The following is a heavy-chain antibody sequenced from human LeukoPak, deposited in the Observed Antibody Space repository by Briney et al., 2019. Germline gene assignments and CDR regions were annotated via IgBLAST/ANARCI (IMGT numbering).Heavy chain of an antibody. Sequence: ASVKVSCKVSGYTLTELSMHWVRQAPGKGLEWMGGFDPEDGETIYAQKFQGRVTMTEDTSTDTAYMELSSLRSEDTAVYYRATVSSAGSYLDRFDYWGQGTLVTVSS. J-gene: IGHJ4*02. V-gene: IGHV1-24*01. CDR3: ATVSSAGSYLDRFDY. CDR2: FDPEDGET. CDR1: GYTLTELS. D-gene: IGHD1-26*01.